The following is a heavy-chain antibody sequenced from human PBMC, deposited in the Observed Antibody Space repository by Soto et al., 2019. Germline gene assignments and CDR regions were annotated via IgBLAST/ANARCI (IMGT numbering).Heavy chain of an antibody. CDR1: GFTFDEYA. CDR2: ISWNSDTI. D-gene: IGHD3-10*01. V-gene: IGHV3-9*01. CDR3: AKAGGLVSYYNWFGS. Sequence: EGQLVEAGGGLVQPGRSLRLSCATSGFTFDEYAIHWVRQPPGKGLEWVSGISWNSDTIGYADSVRGRFTISRDTAKKSVDLQMNSLRPEDTALYYCAKAGGLVSYYNWFGSWGQGTLVTVSS. J-gene: IGHJ5*01.